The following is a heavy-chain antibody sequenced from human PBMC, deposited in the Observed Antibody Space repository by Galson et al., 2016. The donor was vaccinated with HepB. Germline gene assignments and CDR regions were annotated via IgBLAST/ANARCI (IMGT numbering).Heavy chain of an antibody. V-gene: IGHV3-11*01. J-gene: IGHJ4*02. CDR1: GFTFSETY. CDR2: ITSSAGLS. D-gene: IGHD6-25*01. Sequence: SLRLSCAASGFTFSETYMTWIRQAPGKGLEWISHITSSAGLSYYADSMEGRFTISRDNSKNSVYLQINSLRAEDTAVYYCASRGFYGSLDNWGQGTLVTVSS. CDR3: ASRGFYGSLDN.